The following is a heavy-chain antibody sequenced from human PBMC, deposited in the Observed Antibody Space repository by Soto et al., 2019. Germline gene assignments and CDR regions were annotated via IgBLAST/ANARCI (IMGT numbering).Heavy chain of an antibody. D-gene: IGHD3-3*01. Sequence: EVQLVESGGGLVKPGGSLRLSCAASGFTFSSYSMNWVRQAPGKGLEWVSSISSSSSYIYYADSVKGRFTISRDNAKISLYLQMNSLRAEDTAVYYCARDYYDFCSGYYGAWGQGTLVTVSS. CDR2: ISSSSSYI. J-gene: IGHJ4*02. CDR3: ARDYYDFCSGYYGA. CDR1: GFTFSSYS. V-gene: IGHV3-21*01.